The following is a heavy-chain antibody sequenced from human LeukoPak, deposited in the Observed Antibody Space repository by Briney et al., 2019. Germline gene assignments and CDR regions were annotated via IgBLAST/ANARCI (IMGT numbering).Heavy chain of an antibody. Sequence: GGSLRLSCAASGFTFNYYAMTWVRQAPGKGLEWVSSISTRSTYIYYADSLKGRFTISRDNSKNTLYLQMNSLRADDTALYYCAKQELLWFGPIDYWGQGNLVTVSS. J-gene: IGHJ4*02. CDR3: AKQELLWFGPIDY. CDR2: ISTRSTYI. D-gene: IGHD3-10*01. V-gene: IGHV3-21*04. CDR1: GFTFNYYA.